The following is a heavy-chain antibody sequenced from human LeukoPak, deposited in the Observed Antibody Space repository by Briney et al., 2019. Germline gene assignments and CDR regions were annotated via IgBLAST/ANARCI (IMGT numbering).Heavy chain of an antibody. V-gene: IGHV1-69*05. CDR1: GGTFSSYA. D-gene: IGHD6-6*01. CDR2: IIPIFGTA. CDR3: ARGFRAARLRGEAFEI. Sequence: GASVKVSCKASGGTFSSYAISWVRQAPGQGLEWMGGIIPIFGTANYAQKFQGRGTITTDESTSTAYMELSSLRSEDTAVYYCARGFRAARLRGEAFEIWGQGAMGTVSS. J-gene: IGHJ3*02.